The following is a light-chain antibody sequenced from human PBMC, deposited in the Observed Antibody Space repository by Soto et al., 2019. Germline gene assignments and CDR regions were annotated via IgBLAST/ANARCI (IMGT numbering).Light chain of an antibody. J-gene: IGKJ5*01. Sequence: IVLTQSPGTLSLSPGERATLSCRASQSVASRNLAWYQHKPGQAPRPLIYGASNRAAGIPDRFSGSGSGTDFTLEISRVETDDVGIYYCMQSTQLPPTFGQGTRLEIK. V-gene: IGKV3-20*01. CDR2: GAS. CDR3: MQSTQLPPT. CDR1: QSVASRN.